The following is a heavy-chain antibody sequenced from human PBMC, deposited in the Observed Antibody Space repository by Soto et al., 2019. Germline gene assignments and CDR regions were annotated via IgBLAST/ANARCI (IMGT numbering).Heavy chain of an antibody. Sequence: XGSLRLSCSAAGFTFSSYSMNWVRKAPGKGLEWVSSISSSSSYIYYADSVKGRFTISRDNAKNSLYLQMNSLRAEDTAVYYCASCSSSSYGMDVWGQGPTVTSP. V-gene: IGHV3-21*01. CDR1: GFTFSSYS. CDR3: ASCSSSSYGMDV. D-gene: IGHD6-6*01. J-gene: IGHJ6*02. CDR2: ISSSSSYI.